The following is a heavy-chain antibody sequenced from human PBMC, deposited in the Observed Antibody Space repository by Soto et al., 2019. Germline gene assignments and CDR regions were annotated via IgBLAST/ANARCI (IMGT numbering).Heavy chain of an antibody. CDR2: IYYSGST. V-gene: IGHV4-31*03. J-gene: IGHJ4*02. CDR3: ARGPYSSSSSAFTTFDY. CDR1: GGSISSGGYY. D-gene: IGHD6-6*01. Sequence: SETLSLTCTVSGGSISSGGYYWSWIRQHPGKGLEWIGYIYYSGSTYYNPSLKSRVTISVDTSKNQFSLKLSSVTAVDTAVYYCARGPYSSSSSAFTTFDYWGQGTLVTVSS.